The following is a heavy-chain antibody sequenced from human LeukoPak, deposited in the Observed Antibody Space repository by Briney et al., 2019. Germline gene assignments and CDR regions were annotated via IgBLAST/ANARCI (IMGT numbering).Heavy chain of an antibody. CDR1: GFTFSSYW. J-gene: IGHJ6*03. Sequence: GGSLRLSCAASGFTFSSYWMLWVRQAPGKGLVWVSRINSDGSSTSYADSVKGRFTISRDNAKNTLYLQMNSLRAEDTAVYYCARDQPLRLRQLYYYYMDVWGKGTTVTVSS. V-gene: IGHV3-74*01. CDR3: ARDQPLRLRQLYYYYMDV. D-gene: IGHD6-25*01. CDR2: INSDGSST.